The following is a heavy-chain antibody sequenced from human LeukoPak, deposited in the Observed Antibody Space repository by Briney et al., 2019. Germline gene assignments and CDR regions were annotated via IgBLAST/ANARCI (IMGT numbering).Heavy chain of an antibody. CDR1: GFTFDDYP. D-gene: IGHD1-14*01. J-gene: IGHJ4*02. Sequence: GGSLRLSCAASGFTFDDYPMHWVRQGPGKGLEWVSLISWDAGTTYYADSVKGRFTISRDNSKNSLYLQMNSLRTEDTALYYCAKDGKNHFDYWGQGTLVTVSS. CDR2: ISWDAGTT. CDR3: AKDGKNHFDY. V-gene: IGHV3-43*01.